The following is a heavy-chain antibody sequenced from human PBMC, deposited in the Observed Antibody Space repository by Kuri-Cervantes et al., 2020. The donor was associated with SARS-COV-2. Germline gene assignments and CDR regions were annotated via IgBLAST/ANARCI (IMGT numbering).Heavy chain of an antibody. CDR2: INSDGSST. CDR3: ARDLQFVNY. J-gene: IGHJ4*02. Sequence: GESLKISCAASGFTFSSYWMHWVRQAPGKGLVWVSRINSDGSSTSYADSVKGRFTISRDNAKNTLYLQMNGLRPEDTAVYYCARDLQFVNYWGQGTLVTVSS. V-gene: IGHV3-74*01. D-gene: IGHD4-11*01. CDR1: GFTFSSYW.